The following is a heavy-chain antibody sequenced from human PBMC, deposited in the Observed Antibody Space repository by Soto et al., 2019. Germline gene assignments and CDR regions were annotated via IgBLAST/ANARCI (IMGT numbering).Heavy chain of an antibody. CDR3: AKQLWFGAFNPVVY. Sequence: HPGGSLRLSCAASGFTFSSYAMSWVRQAPGKGLEWVSAISGSGGSTYYADSVKGRFTISRDNSKNTLYLQMNSLRAEDTAVYYCAKQLWFGAFNPVVYWGQGTLVTVSS. J-gene: IGHJ4*02. V-gene: IGHV3-23*01. D-gene: IGHD3-10*01. CDR2: ISGSGGST. CDR1: GFTFSSYA.